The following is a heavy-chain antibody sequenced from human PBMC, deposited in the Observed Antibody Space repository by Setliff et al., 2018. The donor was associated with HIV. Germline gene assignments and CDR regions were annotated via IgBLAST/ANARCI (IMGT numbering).Heavy chain of an antibody. Sequence: SETLSLTCSVSGGSFSGYYWSWIRQPPGKGLEWIGYVYYTGSTNYNPSLKSRVTISIDTSKNQFSLKLSSVTAADTAVYYCARLKLSGVIDYWGQGTLVTVSS. V-gene: IGHV4-59*08. CDR3: ARLKLSGVIDY. D-gene: IGHD2-8*01. CDR2: VYYTGST. CDR1: GGSFSGYY. J-gene: IGHJ4*02.